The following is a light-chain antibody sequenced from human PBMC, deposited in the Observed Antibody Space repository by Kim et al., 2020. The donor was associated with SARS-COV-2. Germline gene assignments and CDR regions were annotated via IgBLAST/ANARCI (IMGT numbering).Light chain of an antibody. Sequence: EIVLTQSPATLSLSPGDRATFSCRASQNITTYLVWYQQKPGQAPRLLIYDASNRATSSPARFSGSGSGTAFTLTISSLEPEDFAVYYCQHRTSWPPMYIFGQGTKLEIK. V-gene: IGKV3-11*01. CDR2: DAS. CDR1: QNITTY. J-gene: IGKJ2*01. CDR3: QHRTSWPPMYI.